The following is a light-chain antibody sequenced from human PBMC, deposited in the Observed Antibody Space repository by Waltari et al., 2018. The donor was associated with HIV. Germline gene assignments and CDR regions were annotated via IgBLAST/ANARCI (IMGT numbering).Light chain of an antibody. CDR3: SSYTSGSTVV. V-gene: IGLV2-14*01. J-gene: IGLJ2*01. CDR2: EVS. Sequence: QSALTQPASVSGSPGQSITISCTGTISDLGFSNSVSWYQQHPGNAPKLIIFEVSNRPSGVSIRFSASRSGSTASLTISGLQAEDEAHYYCSSYTSGSTVVFGGGTQLTVL. CDR1: ISDLGFSNS.